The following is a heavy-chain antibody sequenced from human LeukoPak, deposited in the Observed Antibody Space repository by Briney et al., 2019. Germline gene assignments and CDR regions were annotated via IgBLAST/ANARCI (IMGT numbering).Heavy chain of an antibody. CDR2: IYYSGST. V-gene: IGHV4-39*01. CDR3: ARRLDVTIFGVAPRHFDY. D-gene: IGHD3-3*01. CDR1: GGSISSSSYY. J-gene: IGHJ4*02. Sequence: SETLSLTCTVSGGSISSSSYYWGWIRQPPGTGLEWIGSIYYSGSTYYNPSLKSQVTISVDTSKNQFSLKLSSVTAADTAVYCCARRLDVTIFGVAPRHFDYWGQGTLVTVSS.